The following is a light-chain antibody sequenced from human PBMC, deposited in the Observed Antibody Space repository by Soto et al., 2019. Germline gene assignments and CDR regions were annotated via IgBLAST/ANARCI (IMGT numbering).Light chain of an antibody. V-gene: IGKV1-5*01. CDR3: QHYNSYSEA. J-gene: IGKJ1*01. CDR1: QSISSW. CDR2: GAP. Sequence: DIQMTQSPSTLSASVGDRVTITCRASQSISSWLAWYQQKPGNAPKLLIYGAPSLESGVPARFSGSGSGTEFTLTISSLQPDDFATYYCQHYNSYSEAFGQGTKVELK.